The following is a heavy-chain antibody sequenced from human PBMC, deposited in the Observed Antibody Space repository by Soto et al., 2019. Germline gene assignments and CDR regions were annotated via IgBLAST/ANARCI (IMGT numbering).Heavy chain of an antibody. Sequence: SETLSLTCTGSGGSISSSTYYWGWIRQPPGKGLEWIGSIYYSGSTYYNPSLKSRVTISVDTSKNQFSLKLSSVTAADTAVYYCARVEGFGEFGEGPKYYYYYYMDVWGKGTTVT. D-gene: IGHD3-10*01. CDR3: ARVEGFGEFGEGPKYYYYYYMDV. CDR2: IYYSGST. CDR1: GGSISSSTYY. V-gene: IGHV4-39*01. J-gene: IGHJ6*03.